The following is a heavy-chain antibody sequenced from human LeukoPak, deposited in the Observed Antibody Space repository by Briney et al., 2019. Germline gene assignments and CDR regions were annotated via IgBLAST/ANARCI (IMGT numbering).Heavy chain of an antibody. CDR3: ARSDGIATAGPFDY. CDR1: GFTISSNY. CDR2: IYGGGST. J-gene: IGHJ4*02. Sequence: AESLTLTCAVSGFTISSNYWSWIRQPPGKGLEWIGVIYGGGSTHYTPSVKGRFTISRDNSKNTLYLQMSTLRAEDTAVYYCARSDGIATAGPFDYWGQGTLVTVS. V-gene: IGHV3-53*01. D-gene: IGHD6-13*01.